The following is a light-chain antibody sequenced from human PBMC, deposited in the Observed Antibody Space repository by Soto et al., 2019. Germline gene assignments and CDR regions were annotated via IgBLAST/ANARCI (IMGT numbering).Light chain of an antibody. CDR1: QGVGRK. Sequence: IVITHSPATLSVAPAERVTFSCRASQGVGRKLAWYQHKPGQAPRLLIYQTSIRAAGIPARFSASGSGTDFTLTISDVQPEDFALYYCHQRQSWPRTFGQGTKV. CDR3: HQRQSWPRT. V-gene: IGKV3-11*01. CDR2: QTS. J-gene: IGKJ1*01.